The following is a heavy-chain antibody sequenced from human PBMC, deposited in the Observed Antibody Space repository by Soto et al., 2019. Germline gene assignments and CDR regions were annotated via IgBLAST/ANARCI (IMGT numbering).Heavy chain of an antibody. CDR3: ARGGRQWLVTSDFNY. Sequence: VQLVESGGGVVQPGRSLRLSCAASGFTFSDYAMHWVRQAPGKGLEWVAVVSHDGRNTHYADSVKGRFTISRDSSKNTVSLEMTSLRAEDTAVDYVARGGRQWLVTSDFNYWGQGALVTVSS. J-gene: IGHJ4*02. CDR2: VSHDGRNT. CDR1: GFTFSDYA. V-gene: IGHV3-30*03. D-gene: IGHD6-19*01.